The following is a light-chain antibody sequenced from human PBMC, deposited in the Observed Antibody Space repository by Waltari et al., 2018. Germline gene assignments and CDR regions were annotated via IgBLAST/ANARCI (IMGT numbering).Light chain of an antibody. V-gene: IGKV3-15*01. Sequence: EIVLTQSPATLSLSPGERATLSCRVSQSVSSSLAWYQQKPGQAPRLLIYGASSRATGIPDRFSGSGSGTDFTLTINSLEPEDFAVYYCQQYSNWSRTFGQGTKVEIK. CDR2: GAS. J-gene: IGKJ1*01. CDR3: QQYSNWSRT. CDR1: QSVSSS.